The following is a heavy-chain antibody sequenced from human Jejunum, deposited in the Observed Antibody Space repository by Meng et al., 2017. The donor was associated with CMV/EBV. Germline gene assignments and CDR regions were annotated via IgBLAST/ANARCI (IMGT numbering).Heavy chain of an antibody. CDR2: ISSDGGVT. Sequence: TFSKYWVHWVRPAPGKGLVWVSRISSDGGVTAYADSVKGRFTISRDNAKNTVYLQMNSLRVEDTAVYHCARGFYENSGYHLLIDYWGQGTLVTVSS. CDR1: TFSKYW. CDR3: ARGFYENSGYHLLIDY. J-gene: IGHJ4*02. D-gene: IGHD3-22*01. V-gene: IGHV3-74*01.